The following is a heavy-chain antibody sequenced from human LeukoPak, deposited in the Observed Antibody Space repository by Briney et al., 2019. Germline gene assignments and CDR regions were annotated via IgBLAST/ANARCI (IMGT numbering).Heavy chain of an antibody. CDR3: ARGGGWLVQH. CDR2: IGST. D-gene: IGHD6-19*01. J-gene: IGHJ1*01. Sequence: SETLSLTCTVSGGSISTSYWSWIRQFPGKGLEWIGYIGSTNYNPSLKSRVTISLDTSKNQFSPNLSSVTAADTAVYYCARGGGWLVQHWGQGTLVTVSS. V-gene: IGHV4-59*01. CDR1: GGSISTSY.